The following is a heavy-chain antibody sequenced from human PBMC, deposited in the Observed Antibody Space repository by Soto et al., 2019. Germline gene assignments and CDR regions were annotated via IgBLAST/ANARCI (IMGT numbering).Heavy chain of an antibody. Sequence: TETLSVTCTCSGGSFSISCYCWGGIRQSPGKGRKWIGSLRYSGITYYNPSLKSRATLSVDTSKNQFSLMLSSVTAADTAVYYCTSCAYGSGKFSWGQGTMVT. CDR3: TSCAYGSGKFS. CDR2: LRYSGIT. V-gene: IGHV4-39*01. CDR1: GGSFSISCYC. J-gene: IGHJ5*02. D-gene: IGHD3-10*01.